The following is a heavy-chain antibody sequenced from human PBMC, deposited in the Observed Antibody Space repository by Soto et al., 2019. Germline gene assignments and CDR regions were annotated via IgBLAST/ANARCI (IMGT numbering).Heavy chain of an antibody. Sequence: GGSLRLSCAASVFTFSSYSMNWVRQAPGKGLEWVSYISSSSSTIYYADSVKGRFTISRDNAKNSLYLQMNSLRAEDTAVYYCATNTYYDILTGSHDAFDIWGQGTMVTVSS. CDR2: ISSSSSTI. J-gene: IGHJ3*02. V-gene: IGHV3-48*01. CDR3: ATNTYYDILTGSHDAFDI. D-gene: IGHD3-9*01. CDR1: VFTFSSYS.